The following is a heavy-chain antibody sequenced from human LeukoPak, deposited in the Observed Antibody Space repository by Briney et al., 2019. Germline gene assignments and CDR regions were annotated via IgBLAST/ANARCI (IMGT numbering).Heavy chain of an antibody. CDR1: GFTFSNYW. V-gene: IGHV3-30*03. CDR2: ISYDGSEK. J-gene: IGHJ4*02. CDR3: AREGSSGYYPY. D-gene: IGHD3-22*01. Sequence: GGSLRLSCAASGFTFSNYWMTWVRQAPGKGLEWVAVISYDGSEKHYADSVKGRFTISRDNSKNTLYLQMNSLRAGDTAVYYCAREGSSGYYPYWGQGILVTVSS.